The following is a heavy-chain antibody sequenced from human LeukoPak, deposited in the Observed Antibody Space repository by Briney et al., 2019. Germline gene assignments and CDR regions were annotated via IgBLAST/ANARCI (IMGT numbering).Heavy chain of an antibody. D-gene: IGHD1-26*01. J-gene: IGHJ4*02. CDR2: IHSSGSS. Sequence: SSETLSLTCTVSGFSITTYYWSWIRQSPGNGLEWIGQIHSSGSSTYNPSLKSRVTISLDTSKNQFSLHLSSVTAADTAVYYCARDIREVGESHYFDYWGQGTLVTVTS. CDR3: ARDIREVGESHYFDY. V-gene: IGHV4-59*01. CDR1: GFSITTYY.